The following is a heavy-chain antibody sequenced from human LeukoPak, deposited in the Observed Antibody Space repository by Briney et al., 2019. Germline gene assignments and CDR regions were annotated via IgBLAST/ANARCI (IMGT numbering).Heavy chain of an antibody. D-gene: IGHD6-19*01. CDR2: ISGSGGST. J-gene: IGHJ4*02. CDR1: GFTFSSYA. CDR3: ASGNRIAEAVGPWYFDY. Sequence: GGSLRLSCAGSGFTFSSYAMSWVRQAPGKGLEWVSAISGSGGSTYYADSVKGRFTISRDNSKNTLYLQMNSLRAEDTAVYYCASGNRIAEAVGPWYFDYWGQGTLVTVSS. V-gene: IGHV3-23*01.